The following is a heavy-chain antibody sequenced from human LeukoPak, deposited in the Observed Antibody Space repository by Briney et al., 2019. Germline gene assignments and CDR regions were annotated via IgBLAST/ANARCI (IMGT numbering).Heavy chain of an antibody. D-gene: IGHD2-2*01. CDR1: GGTFSSYA. Sequence: SVKVSCKASGGTFSSYAISWVRQAPGQGLEWMGRIIPIFGTANYAQEFQGRVTITTDESTSTAYMELSSLRSEDTAVYYCASGGWNLVVPAAMADHYYYMDVWGKGTTVTVSS. V-gene: IGHV1-69*05. J-gene: IGHJ6*03. CDR3: ASGGWNLVVPAAMADHYYYMDV. CDR2: IIPIFGTA.